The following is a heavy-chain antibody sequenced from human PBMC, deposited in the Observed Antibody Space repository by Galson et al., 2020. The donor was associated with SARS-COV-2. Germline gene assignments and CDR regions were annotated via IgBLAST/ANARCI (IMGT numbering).Heavy chain of an antibody. CDR2: ISWNSGSI. CDR1: GFTFDDYA. CDR3: AKDIPGGSGRYNWFDP. Sequence: GGSLRLSCAASGFTFDDYAMHWVRQAPGKGLEWVSGISWNSGSIGYADSVKGRFTISRDNAKNSLYLQMTSLRAEDTALYYCAKDIPGGSGRYNWFDPWGQGTLVTVSS. V-gene: IGHV3-9*01. D-gene: IGHD6-19*01. J-gene: IGHJ5*02.